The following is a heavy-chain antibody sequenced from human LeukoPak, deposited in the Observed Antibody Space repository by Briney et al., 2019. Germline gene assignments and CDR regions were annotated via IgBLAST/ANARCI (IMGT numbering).Heavy chain of an antibody. Sequence: GGSLRLSCAASGFTFSSYGMSWVRQAPGKGLEWVSGISGSGGSTYYADSVKGRLTISRDNSKNTLYLQMNSLRAEDTAVYYCCTSPSFGSSWYQFNYWGQGALVIVSS. J-gene: IGHJ4*02. D-gene: IGHD6-13*01. CDR2: ISGSGGST. CDR3: CTSPSFGSSWYQFNY. V-gene: IGHV3-23*01. CDR1: GFTFSSYG.